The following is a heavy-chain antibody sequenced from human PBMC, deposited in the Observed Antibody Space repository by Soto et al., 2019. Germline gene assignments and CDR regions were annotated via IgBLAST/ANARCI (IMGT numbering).Heavy chain of an antibody. Sequence: GGSLRLSCAASGFTFSSYGMHWVRQAPGKGLEWVAVISYDGSNKYYADSVKGRFTISRDNSKNTLYLQMNSLRAEDTAFYYCAKSSGDQVTSAFDIWGQGTMVTVSS. CDR3: AKSSGDQVTSAFDI. J-gene: IGHJ3*02. CDR2: ISYDGSNK. V-gene: IGHV3-30*18. CDR1: GFTFSSYG. D-gene: IGHD3-16*01.